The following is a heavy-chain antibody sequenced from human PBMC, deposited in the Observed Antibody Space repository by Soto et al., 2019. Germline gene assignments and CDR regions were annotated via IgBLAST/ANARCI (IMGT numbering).Heavy chain of an antibody. CDR1: GYIFIRYT. CDR2: SNAGNGNT. V-gene: IGHV1-3*01. Sequence: QVQLVQSGAEVKKPGSSVKVSCKASGYIFIRYTMHWVRQAPGQRLEWRGWSNAGNGNTKYAQKFKGRVTITRDTSAITAYMEMSSLRNEDTAVYYCASSYYDSSGWDYWGQGTLVTVS. J-gene: IGHJ4*02. D-gene: IGHD3-22*01. CDR3: ASSYYDSSGWDY.